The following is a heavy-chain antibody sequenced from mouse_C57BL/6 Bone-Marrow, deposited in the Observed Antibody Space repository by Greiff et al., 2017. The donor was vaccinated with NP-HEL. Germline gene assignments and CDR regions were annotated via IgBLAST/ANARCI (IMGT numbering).Heavy chain of an antibody. D-gene: IGHD1-1*01. CDR2: ISSGGDYI. V-gene: IGHV5-9-1*02. CDR1: GFTFSSYA. J-gene: IGHJ2*01. CDR3: TRALTTVVATNFDY. Sequence: DVMLVESGEGLVKPGGSLKLSCAASGFTFSSYAMSWVRQTPEKRLEWVAYISSGGDYIYYADTVKGRFTISRDNARNTLYLQMSSLKSEDTAMYYCTRALTTVVATNFDYWGQGTTLTVSS.